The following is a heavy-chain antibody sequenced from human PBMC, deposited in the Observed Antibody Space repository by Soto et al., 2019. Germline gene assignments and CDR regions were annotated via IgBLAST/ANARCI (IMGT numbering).Heavy chain of an antibody. D-gene: IGHD2-8*01. J-gene: IGHJ6*02. V-gene: IGHV1-2*04. Sequence: KVSCKASGYSFTDYHIHWVRQAPGQGLEWLGRINPKSGGTSTAQKFQGWVTMTRDRSISTVYMELTRLRSDDTAVYFCARGHSTDCSNGVCSFFYNHEMDVWGQGTTVTVSS. CDR2: INPKSGGT. CDR3: ARGHSTDCSNGVCSFFYNHEMDV. CDR1: GYSFTDYH.